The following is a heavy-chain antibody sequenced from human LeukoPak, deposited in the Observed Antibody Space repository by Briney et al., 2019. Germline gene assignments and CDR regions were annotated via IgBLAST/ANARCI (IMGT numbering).Heavy chain of an antibody. CDR2: ITTISHYI. J-gene: IGHJ5*02. Sequence: GGSLRLSCAASGFTLGDYHMNWVRQAPGKGLEWLSSITTISHYIYYAGAVRGRFTISRDNAKNSLYLQMNSLRGEDTAVYYCARSGGPGTYHQLRYNWFDPWGQGTLVTVSS. CDR3: ARSGGPGTYHQLRYNWFDP. V-gene: IGHV3-21*01. D-gene: IGHD3-10*01. CDR1: GFTLGDYH.